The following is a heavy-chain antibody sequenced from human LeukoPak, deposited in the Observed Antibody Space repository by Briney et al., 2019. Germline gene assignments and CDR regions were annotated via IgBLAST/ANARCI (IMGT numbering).Heavy chain of an antibody. CDR2: ISYDGSNK. D-gene: IGHD4-17*01. CDR3: ARENTVTPLGAFDI. Sequence: PGGSLRLSCAASGFTFSSYAMHWVRQAPGKGLEWVAVISYDGSNKYYADSVKGRFTISRDNSKNTLYLQMNSLRAEDTAVYYCARENTVTPLGAFDIWGQGTMVTVSS. J-gene: IGHJ3*02. V-gene: IGHV3-30-3*01. CDR1: GFTFSSYA.